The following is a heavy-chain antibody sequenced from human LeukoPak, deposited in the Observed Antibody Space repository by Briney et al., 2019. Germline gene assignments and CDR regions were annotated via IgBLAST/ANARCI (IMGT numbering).Heavy chain of an antibody. D-gene: IGHD4-11*01. V-gene: IGHV3-21*06. CDR1: GFTFSSYS. CDR3: ARDLTTVTTAVFAY. J-gene: IGHJ4*02. Sequence: SGGSLRLSCAASGFTFSSYSMNWVRQAPGKGLEWASSISSSSTYLYYADSVKGRFTISRDKAKNSLYLQMNSLRAEDTAVYYCARDLTTVTTAVFAYWGQGTLVTVSS. CDR2: ISSSSTYL.